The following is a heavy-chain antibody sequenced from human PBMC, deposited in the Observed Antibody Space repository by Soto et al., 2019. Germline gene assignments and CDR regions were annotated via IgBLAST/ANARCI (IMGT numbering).Heavy chain of an antibody. D-gene: IGHD3-22*01. CDR3: ARAVDYYDSSGIY. V-gene: IGHV4-4*02. J-gene: IGHJ4*02. CDR1: GGSISSSNW. CDR2: IYHSGST. Sequence: PSETLSLTCAVSGGSISSSNWWSWVRQPPGKGLEWIGEIYHSGSTNYNPSLKSRVTISVDKSKNQFSLKLSSVTAADTAVYYCARAVDYYDSSGIYWGQGTLVTVSS.